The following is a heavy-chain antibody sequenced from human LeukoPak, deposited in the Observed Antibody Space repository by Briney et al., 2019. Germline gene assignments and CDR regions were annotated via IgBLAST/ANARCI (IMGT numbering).Heavy chain of an antibody. J-gene: IGHJ4*02. CDR2: IYPGDSDT. CDR3: ARVTPTKIFDY. CDR1: GYTFTDFW. D-gene: IGHD2-21*02. Sequence: GESLKISCKASGYTFTDFWIGWVRQMPGKGLEWMGIIYPGDSDTRYSPSFEGQVTISADKSIATAYLQWSSLKASDTATYFCARVTPTKIFDYWGQGSLVTVSS. V-gene: IGHV5-51*01.